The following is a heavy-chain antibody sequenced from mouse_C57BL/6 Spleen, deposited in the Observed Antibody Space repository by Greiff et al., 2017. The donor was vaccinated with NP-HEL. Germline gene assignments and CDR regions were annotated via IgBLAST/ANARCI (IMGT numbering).Heavy chain of an antibody. Sequence: EVQRVESGGGLVQPKGSLKLSCAASGFSFNTYAMNWVRQAPGKGLEWVARIRSKSNNYATYYADSVKDRFTISRDDSESMLYLQMNNLKTEDTAMYYCVRPYGSSYVSWFAYWGQGTLVTVSA. CDR2: IRSKSNNYAT. CDR3: VRPYGSSYVSWFAY. D-gene: IGHD1-1*01. CDR1: GFSFNTYA. V-gene: IGHV10-1*01. J-gene: IGHJ3*01.